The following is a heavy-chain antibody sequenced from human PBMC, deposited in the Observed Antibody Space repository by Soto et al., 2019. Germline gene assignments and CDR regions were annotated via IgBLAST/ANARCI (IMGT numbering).Heavy chain of an antibody. CDR3: AKDRGFVVVPAAMNY. V-gene: IGHV3-9*01. J-gene: IGHJ4*02. D-gene: IGHD2-2*01. Sequence: EVQLVESGGGLVQPGRSLRLSCAASGFTFDDYAMHWVRQAPGKGLEWVSGISWNSGSIGYADSVKGRFTISRDNAKNSLYLQMNSLRAEDTALYYCAKDRGFVVVPAAMNYWGQGTVVTVSS. CDR2: ISWNSGSI. CDR1: GFTFDDYA.